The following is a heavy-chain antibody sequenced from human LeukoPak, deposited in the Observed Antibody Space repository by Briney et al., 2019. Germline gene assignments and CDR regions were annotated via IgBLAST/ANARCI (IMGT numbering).Heavy chain of an antibody. CDR1: GGSFSGYY. Sequence: SETLSLTCAVYGGSFSGYYWSWIRQPPGKGLEWIGEINHSGSTNYNPSLKSRVTISVDTSKNQFSLKLSSVTAADTAVYYCARGGTNIVVVPAARYNWFDPWGQGILVTVSS. CDR2: INHSGST. CDR3: ARGGTNIVVVPAARYNWFDP. J-gene: IGHJ5*02. D-gene: IGHD2-2*01. V-gene: IGHV4-34*01.